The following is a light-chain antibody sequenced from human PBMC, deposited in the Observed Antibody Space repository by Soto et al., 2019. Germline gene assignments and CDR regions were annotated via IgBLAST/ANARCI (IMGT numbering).Light chain of an antibody. CDR2: GAS. CDR1: QSVSSSY. V-gene: IGKV3-20*01. Sequence: EIVLTQSPGTLSLSPGERATLSCRASQSVSSSYLAWYQQKPGQAPRLLIYGASNLESGVPSRFSGSGSGTDFTLTISSLQPEDFATYFCQQSYSRPRTFGQGTKVDIK. J-gene: IGKJ1*01. CDR3: QQSYSRPRT.